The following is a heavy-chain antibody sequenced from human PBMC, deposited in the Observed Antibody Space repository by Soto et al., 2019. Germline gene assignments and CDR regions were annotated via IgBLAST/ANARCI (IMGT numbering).Heavy chain of an antibody. Sequence: QAQVVESGGDVVRPGRSLRLSCVVSGFTFTDYGFHWVRQAPGKGLEWVALISYDGKNKNYADFVKGRFAISRDNFENVVFLEMKGLRSEDTAVYYCVRDINDFWTGYTERVYGTDVWGRGTTVTVSS. D-gene: IGHD3-3*01. CDR3: VRDINDFWTGYTERVYGTDV. CDR1: GFTFTDYG. V-gene: IGHV3-30*09. CDR2: ISYDGKNK. J-gene: IGHJ6*02.